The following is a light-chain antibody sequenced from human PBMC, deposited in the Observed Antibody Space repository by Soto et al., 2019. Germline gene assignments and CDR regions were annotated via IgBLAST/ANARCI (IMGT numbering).Light chain of an antibody. CDR1: SSNIGAGYG. CDR3: QSYDSSLSGYWV. J-gene: IGLJ3*02. V-gene: IGLV1-40*01. CDR2: GNS. Sequence: QLVLTQPPSVSGAPGQRVTISCTGSSSNIGAGYGVHWYQHLPGTAPKLLIHGNSNRPSGVPDRFSGSKSGTSASLAITGLQAEDEADYYCQSYDSSLSGYWVFGGGTKVTVL.